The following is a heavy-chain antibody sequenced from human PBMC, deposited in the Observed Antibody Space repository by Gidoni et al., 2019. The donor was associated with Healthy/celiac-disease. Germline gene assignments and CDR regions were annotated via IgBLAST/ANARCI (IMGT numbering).Heavy chain of an antibody. J-gene: IGHJ6*02. V-gene: IGHV4-34*01. CDR1: CGSFRGYY. CDR2: INHSGST. Sequence: QVQLQQWGAGLLKPSETLSLTCAVYCGSFRGYYWSWIRQPPGKRLEWIGEINHSGSTNYNPSLKSRVTISVDTSKNQFSLKLSSVTAADTAVYYCASSPPTAIPVAYYYGMDVWGQGTTVTVSS. CDR3: ASSPPTAIPVAYYYGMDV. D-gene: IGHD2-2*02.